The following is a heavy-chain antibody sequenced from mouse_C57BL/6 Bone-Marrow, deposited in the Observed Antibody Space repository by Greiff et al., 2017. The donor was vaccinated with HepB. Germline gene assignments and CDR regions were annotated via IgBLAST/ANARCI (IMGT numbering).Heavy chain of an antibody. J-gene: IGHJ2*01. V-gene: IGHV5-4*01. Sequence: DVHLVESGGGLVKPGGSLKLSCAASGFTFSSYAMSWVRQTPEKRLEWVATISDGGSYTYYPDNVKGRFTISRDNAKNNLYLQMSHLKSEDTAMYYCARWLLRYYFDYWGQGTTLTVSS. CDR3: ARWLLRYYFDY. CDR2: ISDGGSYT. CDR1: GFTFSSYA. D-gene: IGHD2-3*01.